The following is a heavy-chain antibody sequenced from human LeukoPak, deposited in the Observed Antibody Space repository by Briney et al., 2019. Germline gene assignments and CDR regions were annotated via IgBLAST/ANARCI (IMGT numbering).Heavy chain of an antibody. V-gene: IGHV4-59*08. CDR3: ARTWGGSHAFDI. CDR2: IYYSGST. J-gene: IGHJ3*02. Sequence: SETLSLTCTVSGGSISSYYWSWIRQPPGKGLEWIGYIYYSGSTNYNPSLKSRVTISVDTSKNQFSLKLSSVTAADTAVYYCARTWGGSHAFDIWGQGTMVTVSS. D-gene: IGHD3-16*01. CDR1: GGSISSYY.